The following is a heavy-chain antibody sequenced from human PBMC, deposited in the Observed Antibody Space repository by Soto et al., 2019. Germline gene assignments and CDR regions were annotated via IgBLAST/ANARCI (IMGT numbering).Heavy chain of an antibody. CDR1: GFTFSSYG. CDR2: ISYDGSNG. CDR3: AKDRDSYGDGFDH. Sequence: QVQLVESGGGVVQPGRSLRLSCAASGFTFSSYGMHWVRQAPGKGLEWVAVISYDGSNGHYADSVKGRFTISRDNSKNTVSLQMSRLRGEDTAVYYCAKDRDSYGDGFDHWGQGTLVTVSS. J-gene: IGHJ4*02. D-gene: IGHD3-10*01. V-gene: IGHV3-30*18.